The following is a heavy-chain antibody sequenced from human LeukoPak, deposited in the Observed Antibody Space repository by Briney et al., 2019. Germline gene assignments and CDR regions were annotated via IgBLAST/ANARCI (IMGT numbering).Heavy chain of an antibody. CDR1: EFIVSINY. J-gene: IGHJ4*02. V-gene: IGHV3-66*03. Sequence: TGGSLRLSCAAYEFIVSINYMTWVRQAPGKGLEWVSLIYSRGDTKYADSVKGRFTISRDNSKNTLYLQMNSLRTEDTAVYYCAKDKGLGSYYYYFDYWGQGTLVTVSS. CDR2: IYSRGDT. CDR3: AKDKGLGSYYYYFDY. D-gene: IGHD3-10*01.